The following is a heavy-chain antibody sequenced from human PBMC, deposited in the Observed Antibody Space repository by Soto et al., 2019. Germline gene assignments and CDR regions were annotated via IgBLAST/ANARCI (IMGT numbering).Heavy chain of an antibody. Sequence: QVQLVQSGAEVKKPGASVKVSCKASGYTFTGYYMHWVRQAPGQGLEWMGWINPNSGGTNYAQKLQGRVTMTRDTSISTAYMELSRLRSDDTAVYYCASPHYDILTGYQDWFDPWGQGTLVTVSS. CDR3: ASPHYDILTGYQDWFDP. CDR2: INPNSGGT. D-gene: IGHD3-9*01. CDR1: GYTFTGYY. V-gene: IGHV1-2*02. J-gene: IGHJ5*02.